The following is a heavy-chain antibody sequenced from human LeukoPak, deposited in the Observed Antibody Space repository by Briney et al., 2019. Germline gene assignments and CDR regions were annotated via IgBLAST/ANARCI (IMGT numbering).Heavy chain of an antibody. J-gene: IGHJ4*02. V-gene: IGHV4-34*01. CDR2: INHSGST. D-gene: IGHD1-26*01. CDR3: ARGPEWELHYFDC. Sequence: PSETLSLTCAVYGGSFSGYYWSWIRQPPGKGLEWIGEINHSGSTNYDPSLKSRVTISVDTSKNQFSLKLSSVTAADTAVYYCARGPEWELHYFDCWGQGTLVTVSS. CDR1: GGSFSGYY.